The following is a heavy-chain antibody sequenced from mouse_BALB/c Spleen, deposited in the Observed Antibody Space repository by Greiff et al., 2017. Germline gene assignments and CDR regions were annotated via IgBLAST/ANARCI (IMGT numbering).Heavy chain of an antibody. CDR1: GFNIKDYY. D-gene: IGHD3-2*01. Sequence: VQLQQSGAELVRSGASVKLSCTASGFNIKDYYMHWVKQRPEQGLEWIGCIDPENGDTEYAPKFQGKATMTADTSSNTAYLQLSSLTSEDTAVYYCLDSSGYVDYWGQGTTLTVSS. J-gene: IGHJ2*01. CDR3: LDSSGYVDY. V-gene: IGHV14-4*02. CDR2: IDPENGDT.